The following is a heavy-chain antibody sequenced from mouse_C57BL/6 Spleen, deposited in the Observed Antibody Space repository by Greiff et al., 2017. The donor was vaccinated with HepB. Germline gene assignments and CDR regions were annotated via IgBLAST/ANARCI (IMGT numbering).Heavy chain of an antibody. V-gene: IGHV3-8*01. D-gene: IGHD3-3*01. CDR1: GYSITSDY. CDR2: ISYSGST. CDR3: SRYGAVTYYFDY. J-gene: IGHJ2*01. Sequence: DVQLQESGPGLAKPSQTLSLTCSVTGYSITSDYWNWIRKFPGNKLEYMGYISYSGSTYYNPSPKSRISITRDTTKNQYYLQLISVTTEDTSTYYCSRYGAVTYYFDYWGQGTTLTVSS.